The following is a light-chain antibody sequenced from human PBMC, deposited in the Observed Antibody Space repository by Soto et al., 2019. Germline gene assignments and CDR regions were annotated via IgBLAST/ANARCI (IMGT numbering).Light chain of an antibody. CDR3: SSYTTSNTLV. Sequence: QSALTQPASVSGSPGQSITISCTGTSSDVGDYKYVSWYQKHPGKAPKALIYEVSNRPSGVSNRFSGSKSGNTASLTISGLPAEDEADYYCSSYTTSNTLVFGPGPKVTVL. V-gene: IGLV2-14*01. CDR2: EVS. J-gene: IGLJ1*01. CDR1: SSDVGDYKY.